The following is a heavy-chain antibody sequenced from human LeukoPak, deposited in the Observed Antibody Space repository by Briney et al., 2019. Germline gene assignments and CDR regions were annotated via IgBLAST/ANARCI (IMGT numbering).Heavy chain of an antibody. CDR3: ARDPSGSSSWVRFDY. CDR2: IHLSGAPI. CDR1: GFSFSIYR. Sequence: GGSLRLSCAASGFSFSIYRMNWVRQAPGKGPEWIAYIHLSGAPIHYAEPVKGRFSISRDNVNNALYLQMDNLRVEDTAVYYCARDPSGSSSWVRFDYWGQGTLVTVSS. D-gene: IGHD6-13*01. V-gene: IGHV3-48*04. J-gene: IGHJ4*02.